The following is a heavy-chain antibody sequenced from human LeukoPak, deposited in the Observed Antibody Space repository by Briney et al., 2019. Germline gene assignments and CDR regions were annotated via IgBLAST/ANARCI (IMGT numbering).Heavy chain of an antibody. V-gene: IGHV4-59*01. CDR1: GGSISSYY. J-gene: IGHJ4*02. Sequence: SETLSLTRTVSGGSISSYYWSWIRQPPGKGLEGIGYIYYSGSTNYNPSLKSRVTIPVDTSKNQFSLKLSSVTAADTAVYYCARDRGHYDSSGYYLYYFDYWGQGTLVTVSS. CDR2: IYYSGST. D-gene: IGHD3-22*01. CDR3: ARDRGHYDSSGYYLYYFDY.